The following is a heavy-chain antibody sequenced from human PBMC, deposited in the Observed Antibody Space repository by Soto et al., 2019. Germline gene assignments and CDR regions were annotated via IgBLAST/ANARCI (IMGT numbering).Heavy chain of an antibody. Sequence: QVQLVQSGAEVKKPGSSVKVSCKASGGTFSSYAISWVRQAPGQGLEWMGGILPIFGTANYAQKFQGRVTITAEEYTSTANMELSSLRSEDTAVYYCARRTRSSGRWFDPWGQGTLVTVSS. CDR2: ILPIFGTA. CDR1: GGTFSSYA. J-gene: IGHJ5*02. D-gene: IGHD2-15*01. V-gene: IGHV1-69*01. CDR3: ARRTRSSGRWFDP.